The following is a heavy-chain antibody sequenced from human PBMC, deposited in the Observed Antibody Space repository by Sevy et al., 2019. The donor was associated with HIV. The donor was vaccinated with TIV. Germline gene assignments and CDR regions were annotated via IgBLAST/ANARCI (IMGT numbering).Heavy chain of an antibody. J-gene: IGHJ4*02. D-gene: IGHD3-3*01. CDR1: GGSISSGGYY. V-gene: IGHV4-31*03. CDR2: IYYSGST. Sequence: SDTLSLTCTVSGGSISSGGYYWSWIRQHPGKGLEWIGYIYYSGSTYYNPSLKSRVTISVDTSKNQFSLKLSSVTAADTAVYYCARDEGGYYNYWGQGTLVTVSS. CDR3: ARDEGGYYNY.